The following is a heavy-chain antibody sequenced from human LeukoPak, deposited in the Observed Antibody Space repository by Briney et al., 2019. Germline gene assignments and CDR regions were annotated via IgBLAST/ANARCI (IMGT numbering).Heavy chain of an antibody. V-gene: IGHV3-48*03. J-gene: IGHJ6*03. CDR3: AKDTVKVTTIRRVPHYMDV. Sequence: GGSLRLSCAASGFTFSSYEMNWVRQAPGKGLEWVSYISSSGSTIYYADSVKGRFTISRDNAKNSLYLQINSLRAVDTAVYYCAKDTVKVTTIRRVPHYMDVWGKGTTVTISS. CDR2: ISSSGSTI. D-gene: IGHD5-12*01. CDR1: GFTFSSYE.